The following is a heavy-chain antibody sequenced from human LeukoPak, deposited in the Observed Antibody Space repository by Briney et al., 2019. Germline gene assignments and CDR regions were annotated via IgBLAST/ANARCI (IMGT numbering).Heavy chain of an antibody. D-gene: IGHD6-19*01. CDR3: ARERKQWLGGGFDY. CDR1: GFTFSSYG. V-gene: IGHV3-33*01. CDR2: IWYDGSNK. J-gene: IGHJ4*02. Sequence: GRSLRLSCAASGFTFSSYGMHWVRQAPGKGLEWVAVIWYDGSNKYYADSVKGRFTISRDNSKNTLYLQMNSLRAEDTAVYYCARERKQWLGGGFDYWGQGTLVTVSS.